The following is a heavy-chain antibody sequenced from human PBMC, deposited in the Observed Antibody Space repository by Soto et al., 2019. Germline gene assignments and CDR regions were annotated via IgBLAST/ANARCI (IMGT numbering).Heavy chain of an antibody. D-gene: IGHD6-6*01. CDR2: IDSRGRTL. Sequence: GGSLRLSCVASGFTFSDYSMSWIRQAPGKGLEWLAFIDSRGRTLSYADSVRGRFTISRDNAENSVYLQMDSLRADGTAVYYRARQAARNYIGSWGQGNSVTVSS. CDR3: ARQAARNYIGS. J-gene: IGHJ4*02. CDR1: GFTFSDYS. V-gene: IGHV3-11*01.